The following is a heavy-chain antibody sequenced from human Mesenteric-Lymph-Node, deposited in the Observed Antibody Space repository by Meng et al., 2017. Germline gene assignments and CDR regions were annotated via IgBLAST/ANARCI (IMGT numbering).Heavy chain of an antibody. J-gene: IGHJ3*02. CDR3: ARVPFGGVIVSRDDAFDI. D-gene: IGHD3-16*02. V-gene: IGHV1-18*04. CDR1: GYTFTGYY. CDR2: ISAYNGNT. Sequence: ASVKVSCKASGYTFTGYYMHWVRQAPGQGLEWMGWISAYNGNTNYAQKLQGRVTMTTDTSTSTAYMELRSLRSDDTAVYYCARVPFGGVIVSRDDAFDIWGQGTMVTVSS.